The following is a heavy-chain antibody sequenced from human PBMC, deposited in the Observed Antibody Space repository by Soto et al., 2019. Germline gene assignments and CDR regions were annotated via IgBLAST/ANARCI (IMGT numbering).Heavy chain of an antibody. CDR1: GGTFSSYA. D-gene: IGHD3-3*01. CDR2: IIPIFGTA. V-gene: IGHV1-69*06. CDR3: ARDRGQYDFWSGYPIFDP. J-gene: IGHJ5*02. Sequence: SVKVSCKASGGTFSSYAISWVRQAPGQGLEWMGGIIPIFGTANYAQKFQGRVTITADKSTSTAYMELSSLRSEDTAVYYCARDRGQYDFWSGYPIFDPWGQGTLVTVSS.